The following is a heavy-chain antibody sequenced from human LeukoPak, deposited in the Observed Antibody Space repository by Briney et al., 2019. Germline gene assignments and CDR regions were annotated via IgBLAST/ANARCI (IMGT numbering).Heavy chain of an antibody. CDR1: GFNFRRFS. D-gene: IGHD3-16*01. V-gene: IGHV3-21*01. Sequence: GGAPRNFLGGPGFNFRRFSIKLVRQAPGEGGGGGSTISSSSTYIYYADSVKGRFTISRDNAENSVYLQMDSLRGDDTAVYYCARDLSLGAPGGFDYWGQGTLVTVSS. CDR3: ARDLSLGAPGGFDY. J-gene: IGHJ4*02. CDR2: ISSSSTYI.